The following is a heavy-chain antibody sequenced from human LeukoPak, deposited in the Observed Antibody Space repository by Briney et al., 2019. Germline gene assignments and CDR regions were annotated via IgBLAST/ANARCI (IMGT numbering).Heavy chain of an antibody. V-gene: IGHV1-69*05. D-gene: IGHD1-7*01. J-gene: IGHJ4*02. CDR3: ASSRRPGTIPTPGYYFDY. Sequence: SVKVSCTASGGTFSSYAISWVRQAPGQGLEWMGGIIPIFGTANYAQKFQGRVTITTDESTSTAYMELSSLRSEDTAVYYCASSRRPGTIPTPGYYFDYWGQGTLVTVSS. CDR1: GGTFSSYA. CDR2: IIPIFGTA.